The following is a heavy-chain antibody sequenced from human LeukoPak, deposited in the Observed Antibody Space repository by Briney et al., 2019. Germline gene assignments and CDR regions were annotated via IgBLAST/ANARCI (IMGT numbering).Heavy chain of an antibody. D-gene: IGHD6-19*01. CDR3: ARDHSSGWYYFDF. CDR2: IYSGGST. Sequence: GGSLRLSCTASGFTVSHNYMSWVRQAPGKGLEWVSLIYSGGSTYYADSVKGRFTISRDNSKNTLFLQMNSLRAEDTAVYYCARDHSSGWYYFDFWGQGTLVTVSS. J-gene: IGHJ4*02. V-gene: IGHV3-66*01. CDR1: GFTVSHNY.